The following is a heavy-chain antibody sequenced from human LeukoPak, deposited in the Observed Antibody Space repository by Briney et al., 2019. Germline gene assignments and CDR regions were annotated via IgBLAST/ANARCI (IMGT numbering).Heavy chain of an antibody. CDR1: GGTFRSYA. CDR3: ARGMVEYSSSSAAFDI. CDR2: IIPIFGTA. D-gene: IGHD6-6*01. Sequence: GASVKVSCEASGGTFRSYAISWVRQAPGQGLEWMGGIIPIFGTANYAQKCQGRVTITTDESTSTAYRELSSLRSEDTAVYYCARGMVEYSSSSAAFDIWGQGTMVTVSS. V-gene: IGHV1-69*05. J-gene: IGHJ3*02.